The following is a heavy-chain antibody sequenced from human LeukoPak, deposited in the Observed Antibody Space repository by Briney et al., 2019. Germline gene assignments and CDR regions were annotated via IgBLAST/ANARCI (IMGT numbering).Heavy chain of an antibody. J-gene: IGHJ4*02. V-gene: IGHV3-30-3*01. CDR2: ISYDGSNK. CDR1: GFTFSSYW. CDR3: ARGQIVVVPAAMYY. D-gene: IGHD2-2*01. Sequence: PGGSLRLSCAASGFTFSSYWMHWVRQAPGKGLEWVAVISYDGSNKYYADSVKGRFTISRDNSKNTLYLQMNSLRAEDTAVYYCARGQIVVVPAAMYYWGQGTLVTVSS.